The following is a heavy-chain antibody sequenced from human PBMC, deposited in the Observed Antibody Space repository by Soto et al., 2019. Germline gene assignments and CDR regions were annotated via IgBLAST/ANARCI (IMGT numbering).Heavy chain of an antibody. J-gene: IGHJ4*02. CDR1: GYTFTGYY. Sequence: QVQLVQSGAEVKKPGASVKVSCKASGYTFTGYYMHWVRQAPGQGLEWMGWINPNSGGTNYAQKFQGWVTMTRDTSISTAYMELSRLRSDDTAVYYCARSRGYSGYDYLLRADITHFDYWGQGTLVTVSS. CDR3: ARSRGYSGYDYLLRADITHFDY. D-gene: IGHD5-12*01. V-gene: IGHV1-2*04. CDR2: INPNSGGT.